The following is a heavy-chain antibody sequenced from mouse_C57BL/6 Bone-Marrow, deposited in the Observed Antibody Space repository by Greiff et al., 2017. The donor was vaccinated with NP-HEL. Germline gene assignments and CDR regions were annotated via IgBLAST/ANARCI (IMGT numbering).Heavy chain of an antibody. CDR2: INPYNGGT. J-gene: IGHJ3*01. CDR1: GYTFTDYY. Sequence: EVQLQQSGPVLVKPGASVKMSCKASGYTFTDYYMNWVKQSHGKSLEWIGVINPYNGGTSYNQKFKGKATLTVDKSSSTAYMELNSLTSEDSAVYYCARRVFYGYDWFAYWGQGTLVTVSA. D-gene: IGHD2-2*01. CDR3: ARRVFYGYDWFAY. V-gene: IGHV1-19*01.